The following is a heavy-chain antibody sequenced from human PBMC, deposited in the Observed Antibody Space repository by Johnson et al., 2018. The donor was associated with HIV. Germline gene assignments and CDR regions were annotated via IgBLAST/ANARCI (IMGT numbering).Heavy chain of an antibody. CDR3: ARGRDSIGDGGAFDI. CDR1: GFTVSSNY. V-gene: IGHV3-30-3*01. J-gene: IGHJ3*02. Sequence: VQLMESGGGLVQPGGSLRLSCAASGFTVSSNYMSWVRQAPGKGLEWVAVISYDGSNKYYADSVKGRFTISRDNAKNSLYLQMNSLRVEDTAVYYCARGRDSIGDGGAFDIWGQGTMVTVSS. CDR2: ISYDGSNK. D-gene: IGHD3-10*01.